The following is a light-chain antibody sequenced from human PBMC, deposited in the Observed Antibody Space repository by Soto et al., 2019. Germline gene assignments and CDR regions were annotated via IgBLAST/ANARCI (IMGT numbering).Light chain of an antibody. J-gene: IGKJ1*01. CDR1: QTVRNNY. CDR3: QQYGSSLTWT. Sequence: EFVLTQSPGTLSLSPGERATLSCRAIQTVRNNYLAWYQQKPGQAPRLLIYGASGRATGIPDRFSGSGSGTDFTLTISRLEPEDFAVYYCQQYGSSLTWTFGQGTKVDIK. CDR2: GAS. V-gene: IGKV3-20*01.